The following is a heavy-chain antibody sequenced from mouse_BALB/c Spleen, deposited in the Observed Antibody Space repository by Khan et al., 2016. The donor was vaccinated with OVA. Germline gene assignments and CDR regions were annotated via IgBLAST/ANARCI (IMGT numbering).Heavy chain of an antibody. J-gene: IGHJ4*01. CDR2: INTYTGEP. Sequence: QIQLVQSGPELKKPGETVKISCKASGYTFKNHGMNWVKQAPGKGLKWMGWINTYTGEPTYVEDFKGRFAFSFETSASTAYLQINNLKNEDTATYFCARPPFFSYVMVYWGQGTSVTVS. CDR3: ARPPFFSYVMVY. V-gene: IGHV9-3-1*01. CDR1: GYTFKNHG.